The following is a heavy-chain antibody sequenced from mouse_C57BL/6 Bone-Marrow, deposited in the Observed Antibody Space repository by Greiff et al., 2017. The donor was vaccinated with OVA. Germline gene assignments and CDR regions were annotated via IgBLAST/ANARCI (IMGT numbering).Heavy chain of an antibody. J-gene: IGHJ4*01. D-gene: IGHD3-2*02. Sequence: QVQLKQPGAELVKPGASVKLSCKASGYTFTSYWMHWVKQRPGQGLEWIGMIHPNSGSTNYNEKFKSKATLTVDKSSSTAYMQLSSLTSEDSAVYYGARRRTAQATYYYAMDYWGQGTSVTVSS. CDR1: GYTFTSYW. CDR3: ARRRTAQATYYYAMDY. V-gene: IGHV1-64*01. CDR2: IHPNSGST.